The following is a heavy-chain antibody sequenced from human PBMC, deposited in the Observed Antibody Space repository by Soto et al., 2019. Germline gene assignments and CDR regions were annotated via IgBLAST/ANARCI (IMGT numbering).Heavy chain of an antibody. D-gene: IGHD3-10*01. V-gene: IGHV3-33*05. CDR3: ARGRKLLWFGEPENTEIDY. CDR1: GFSFSDYG. CDR2: MLYDGSKQ. J-gene: IGHJ4*02. Sequence: PGGSLRLSCAASGFSFSDYGMHWVRQAPGKGLQWVAVMLYDGSKQYYADSVKDRFTISRDNSKNMVYLQMNSLRAEDTAVYYCARGRKLLWFGEPENTEIDYWGQGTLVTVSS.